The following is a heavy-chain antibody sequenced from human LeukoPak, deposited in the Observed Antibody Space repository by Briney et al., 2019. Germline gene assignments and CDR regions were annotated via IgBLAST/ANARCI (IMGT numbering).Heavy chain of an antibody. J-gene: IGHJ4*02. CDR3: AKGGWGPAALPLVY. D-gene: IGHD2-2*01. CDR1: GFTFSSYA. V-gene: IGHV3-23*01. CDR2: ISGSGDIT. Sequence: GGSLRLSCAASGFTFSSYAMSWVRQAPGKGLEWVSGISGSGDITYYADSVKGRFTISRDNSKNTLYLQMNSLRAEDTAVYYCAKGGWGPAALPLVYWGQGTLVTVSS.